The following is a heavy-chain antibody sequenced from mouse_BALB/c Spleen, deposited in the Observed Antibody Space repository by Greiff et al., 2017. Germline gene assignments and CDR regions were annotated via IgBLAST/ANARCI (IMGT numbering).Heavy chain of an antibody. J-gene: IGHJ2*01. CDR3: ADYGSSYFDD. CDR1: GYTFTSYW. V-gene: IGHV1-7*01. D-gene: IGHD1-1*01. Sequence: VQLQQSGAELAKPGASVKMSCKASGYTFTSYWMHWVKQRPGQGLEWIGYINPSTGYTEYNQKFKDKATLTADKSSSTAYMQLSSLTSEDSAVYYCADYGSSYFDDWGQGTTLTVSS. CDR2: INPSTGYT.